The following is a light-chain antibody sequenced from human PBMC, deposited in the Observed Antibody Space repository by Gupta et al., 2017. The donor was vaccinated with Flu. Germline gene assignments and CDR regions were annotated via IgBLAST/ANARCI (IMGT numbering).Light chain of an antibody. CDR3: QQYYTTPLT. J-gene: IGKJ4*01. CDR1: QSVLYRSKNKNY. Sequence: SPGERATINCKSSQSVLYRSKNKNYLAWHQQKPGQPPKLLIYWASTRESGVPERFSGRGSGTDFTLTISSLHAEDVAVYYCQQYYTTPLTFGGGTKVEIK. CDR2: WAS. V-gene: IGKV4-1*01.